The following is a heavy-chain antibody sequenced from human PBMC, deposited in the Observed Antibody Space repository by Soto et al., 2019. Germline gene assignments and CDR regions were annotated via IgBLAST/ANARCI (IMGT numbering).Heavy chain of an antibody. CDR1: GFPFSTYE. CDR3: VKGGWLDD. J-gene: IGHJ5*02. V-gene: IGHV3-23*01. Sequence: EVQLLESGGGLIQPGGSLRLSCAASGFPFSTYEMTWARQSPGKGLEWVAFITSSGGPTYYADSVRGRFTISRDNSKNTPDLQLDSLRVEDTARYYCVKGGWLDDWGQGTLVTVSS. CDR2: ITSSGGPT.